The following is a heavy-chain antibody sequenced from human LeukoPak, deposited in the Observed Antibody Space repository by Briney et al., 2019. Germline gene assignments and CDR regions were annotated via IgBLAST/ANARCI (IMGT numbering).Heavy chain of an antibody. Sequence: GGSVRLSCAASGFTFSSYWMHWVRQAPGKGLVWVSRINSDGSRTSYADSVKGRFTISRDNAKNTLYLQVNSLRAEDTAVYYCARESMGISYYMDVWGKGTTVTVSS. CDR3: ARESMGISYYMDV. CDR2: INSDGSRT. J-gene: IGHJ6*03. D-gene: IGHD6-13*01. V-gene: IGHV3-74*01. CDR1: GFTFSSYW.